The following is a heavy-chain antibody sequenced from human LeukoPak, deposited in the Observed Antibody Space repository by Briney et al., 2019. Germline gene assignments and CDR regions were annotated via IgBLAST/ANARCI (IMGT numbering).Heavy chain of an antibody. J-gene: IGHJ6*02. CDR2: ISGSGGST. CDR1: GFTFSSYA. Sequence: GGSLRLSCAASGFTFSSYAMSWVRQAPGKGLEWVSAISGSGGSTYYADSVKGRFTISRDDSKNTAYLQMNSLKTEDTAVYYCSRYYYDSSGYEYYYGMDVWGQGTTVTVSS. D-gene: IGHD3-22*01. V-gene: IGHV3-23*01. CDR3: SRYYYDSSGYEYYYGMDV.